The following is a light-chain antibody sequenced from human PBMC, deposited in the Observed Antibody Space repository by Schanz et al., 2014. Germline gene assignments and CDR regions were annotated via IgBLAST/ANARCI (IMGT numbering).Light chain of an antibody. J-gene: IGLJ2*01. Sequence: QSALTQPASVSGSPGQSITISCTGTSSDVGGYNYVSWYQQHPCKAPKLIIYEVSTRPSGVSNRFSGYKSGNTASLTVSGLQAEDEADYYCSSYTTNSARGVVFGGGTKLTVL. CDR1: SSDVGGYNY. CDR3: SSYTTNSARGVV. CDR2: EVS. V-gene: IGLV2-14*01.